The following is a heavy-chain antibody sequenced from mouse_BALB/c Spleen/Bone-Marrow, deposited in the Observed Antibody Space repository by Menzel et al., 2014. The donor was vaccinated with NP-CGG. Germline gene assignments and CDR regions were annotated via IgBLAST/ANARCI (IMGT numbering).Heavy chain of an antibody. CDR3: SRRRWWSLDY. Sequence: QVKLPQSGAGLVQPGGSLKLSCTASGYTFTSYYMYWVQQTPGQALEWFGYINPSTGGTNFNGKLNNSATLTVDNSSSTAYMQLGSLASEYSAVYYCSRRRWWSLDYWGEGTSVTVSS. V-gene: IGHV1-53*01. CDR1: GYTFTSYY. J-gene: IGHJ4*01. D-gene: IGHD1-1*02. CDR2: INPSTGGT.